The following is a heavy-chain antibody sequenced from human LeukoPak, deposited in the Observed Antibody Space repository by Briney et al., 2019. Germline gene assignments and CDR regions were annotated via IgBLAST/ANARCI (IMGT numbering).Heavy chain of an antibody. CDR3: ARGGSYSYDY. CDR1: GFTFSSYA. V-gene: IGHV3-30-3*01. Sequence: GSLRLSCAASGFTFSSYAMHWVRQAPGKGLEWVAVISYDGSNKYYADSVKGRFTISRDNSKNTLYLQMNSLRAEDTAVYYCARGGSYSYDYWGQGTLVTVSS. J-gene: IGHJ4*02. CDR2: ISYDGSNK. D-gene: IGHD1-26*01.